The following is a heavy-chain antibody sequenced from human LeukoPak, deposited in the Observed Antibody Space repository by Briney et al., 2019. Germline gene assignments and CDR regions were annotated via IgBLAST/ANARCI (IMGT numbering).Heavy chain of an antibody. J-gene: IGHJ4*02. D-gene: IGHD2-15*01. CDR2: IWHDGKHK. Sequence: QPGGSLRLSCAASGFTLSSYGMHWVRQAPGKGLGWVAVIWHDGKHKFYADSVKGRFTISRDNSKNTLYLQMNSLRAEDTAVYYCARDRGSDDPIDYWGQGTPVTVSS. V-gene: IGHV3-33*01. CDR3: ARDRGSDDPIDY. CDR1: GFTLSSYG.